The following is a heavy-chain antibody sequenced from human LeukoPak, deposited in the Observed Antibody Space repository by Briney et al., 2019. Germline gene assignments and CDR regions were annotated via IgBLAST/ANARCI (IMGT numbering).Heavy chain of an antibody. J-gene: IGHJ4*02. CDR3: ARDYYYGSGSYLDHFDY. V-gene: IGHV1-18*01. D-gene: IGHD3-10*01. CDR1: GYTFTSYG. CDR2: ISAYNGNI. Sequence: ASVKVSCKASGYTFTSYGISWVRQAPGQGLEWMGWISAYNGNINYAQKLQGRVTMTTDTSTSTAYMELRSLRSDDTAVYYCARDYYYGSGSYLDHFDYWGQGTLVTVSS.